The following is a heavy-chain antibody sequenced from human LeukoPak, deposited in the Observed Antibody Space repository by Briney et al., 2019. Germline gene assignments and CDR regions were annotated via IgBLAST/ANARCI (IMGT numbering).Heavy chain of an antibody. CDR3: ARDPPRAAWVFDY. J-gene: IGHJ4*02. D-gene: IGHD6-25*01. CDR2: ITSGGGTT. V-gene: IGHV3-23*01. Sequence: GGSLRLTCAASGFTFTSYAMSWIRQAPGKGLEWVSAITSGGGTTYYAGSVKGRFTISRDNSKNTLYLQMNSLRAEDTAVYYCARDPPRAAWVFDYWGQGTLVSVSS. CDR1: GFTFTSYA.